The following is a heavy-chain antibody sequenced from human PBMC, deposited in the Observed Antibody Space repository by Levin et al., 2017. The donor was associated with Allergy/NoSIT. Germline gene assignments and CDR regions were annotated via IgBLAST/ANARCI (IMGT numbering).Heavy chain of an antibody. D-gene: IGHD3-16*01. Sequence: LSLTCAASGFTFSSYWMHWVRQAPGKGLVWVSRIDSDGSPTNYADSVKGRFTISRDNAKNTLYLQMNSLRAEDTAVYYCASLKPGGNYYFDYWGQGTLVTVSS. CDR2: IDSDGSPT. CDR3: ASLKPGGNYYFDY. CDR1: GFTFSSYW. J-gene: IGHJ4*02. V-gene: IGHV3-74*01.